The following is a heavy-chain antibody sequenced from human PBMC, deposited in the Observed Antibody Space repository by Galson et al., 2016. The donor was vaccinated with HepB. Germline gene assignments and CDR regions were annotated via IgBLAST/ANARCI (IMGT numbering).Heavy chain of an antibody. V-gene: IGHV6-1*01. CDR1: GDSVSSNSAA. CDR3: ARETALTGTRDYYYTLDV. D-gene: IGHD1-7*01. Sequence: CAISGDSVSSNSAAWNWIRLSPSRGLEWLGRTYYRSKRYNGYAESVKSRTTINAHTSENHFSLQLNSVTPEDTAVYYCARETALTGTRDYYYTLDVWGQGTTVTVSS. CDR2: TYYRSKRYN. J-gene: IGHJ6*02.